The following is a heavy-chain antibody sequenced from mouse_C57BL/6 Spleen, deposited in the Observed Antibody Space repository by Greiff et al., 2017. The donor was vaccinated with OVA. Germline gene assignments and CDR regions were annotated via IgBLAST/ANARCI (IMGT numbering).Heavy chain of an antibody. CDR2: INPGSGGT. Sequence: QVQLQQSGAELVRPGTSVKVSCKASGYAFTNYLIEWVKQRPGQGLEWIGVINPGSGGTNYNEKFKGKATLTVDKSSSTAYMQLSSLTSEDSAVYFCARWADYCGSSPLYDAMDYWGQGTSVTVSS. J-gene: IGHJ4*01. CDR1: GYAFTNYL. CDR3: ARWADYCGSSPLYDAMDY. D-gene: IGHD1-1*01. V-gene: IGHV1-54*01.